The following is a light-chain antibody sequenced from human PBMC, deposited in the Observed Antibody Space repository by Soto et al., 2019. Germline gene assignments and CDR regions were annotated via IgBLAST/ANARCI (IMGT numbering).Light chain of an antibody. CDR3: QQSYSTPWT. V-gene: IGKV1-39*01. CDR1: QSISSY. J-gene: IGKJ1*01. CDR2: AAP. Sequence: DIQMTQSPSSLSASVGDRVTITCRASQSISSYLNLYQQKPGTAPKLLIYAAPSLQSGVPSRSSGSGSGTDFTLTISSLQPEDFATYYCQQSYSTPWTFGQGTKVDIK.